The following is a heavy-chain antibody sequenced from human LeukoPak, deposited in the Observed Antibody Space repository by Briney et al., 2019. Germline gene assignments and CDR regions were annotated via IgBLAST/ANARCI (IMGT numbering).Heavy chain of an antibody. D-gene: IGHD6-13*01. CDR1: GGSISSYY. Sequence: SETLSLTCTVSGGSISSYYWSWIRQPAGKGLEWIGRIYTSGSTNYNPSLKSRVTMSVDTSKNQFSLKLSSVTAADTAVYYCARAPSIAAAGNWFDPWGQGTLVTVSS. CDR3: ARAPSIAAAGNWFDP. CDR2: IYTSGST. J-gene: IGHJ5*02. V-gene: IGHV4-4*07.